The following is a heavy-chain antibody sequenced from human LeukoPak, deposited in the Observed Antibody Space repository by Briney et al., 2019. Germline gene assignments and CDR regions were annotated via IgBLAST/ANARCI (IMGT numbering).Heavy chain of an antibody. D-gene: IGHD6-13*01. CDR2: MNPNSGNT. J-gene: IGHJ6*02. V-gene: IGHV1-8*01. Sequence: GASVEVSCKASGYTFTSYDINWVRQATGQGLEWMGWMNPNSGNTGYAQKFQGRVTMTRNTSISTAYMELSSLRSEDTAVYYCARSPYSSSWYYYYYGMDVWGQGTTVTASS. CDR1: GYTFTSYD. CDR3: ARSPYSSSWYYYYYGMDV.